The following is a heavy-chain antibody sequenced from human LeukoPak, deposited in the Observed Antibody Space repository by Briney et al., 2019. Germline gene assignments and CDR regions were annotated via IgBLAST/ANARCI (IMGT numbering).Heavy chain of an antibody. J-gene: IGHJ4*02. V-gene: IGHV1-8*03. D-gene: IGHD3-16*02. CDR1: GDTFTGYY. CDR2: MNPNSGNT. CDR3: ARGAYVWGSYRYHDY. Sequence: ASVKVSCKASGDTFTGYYIHRVRQATGQGLEWMGWMNPNSGNTGYAQKFQGRVTITRNTSISTAYMELSSLRSEDTAVYYCARGAYVWGSYRYHDYWGQGTLVTVSS.